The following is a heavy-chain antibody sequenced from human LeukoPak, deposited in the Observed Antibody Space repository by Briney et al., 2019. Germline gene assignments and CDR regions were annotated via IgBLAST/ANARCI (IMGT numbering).Heavy chain of an antibody. Sequence: GASVKVSCKASGGTFSSYAISWVRQAPGQGLEWMGGIIPIFGTANYAQKFQGRVTITADESTSTAYMELSSLRSEDTAVYYCARSTMVRGAIALYYYMDVWGKGTTVTVSS. D-gene: IGHD3-10*01. CDR2: IIPIFGTA. J-gene: IGHJ6*03. CDR3: ARSTMVRGAIALYYYMDV. V-gene: IGHV1-69*01. CDR1: GGTFSSYA.